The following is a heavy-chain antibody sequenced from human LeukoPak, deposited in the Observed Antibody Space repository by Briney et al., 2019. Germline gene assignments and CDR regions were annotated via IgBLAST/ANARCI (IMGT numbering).Heavy chain of an antibody. V-gene: IGHV3-23*01. CDR1: GFTFSSYA. CDR2: ISGSGGST. D-gene: IGHD4-11*01. J-gene: IGHJ4*02. Sequence: PGGSLRLSCAVSGFTFSSYAMTWVRQAPGKGLGWVSAISGSGGSTYYADSVKGRFTISRDNSKNTLYLQMNSLRAEDTAVYYCAKVAAPYDYSNTGYFDYWGQGTLVTVSS. CDR3: AKVAAPYDYSNTGYFDY.